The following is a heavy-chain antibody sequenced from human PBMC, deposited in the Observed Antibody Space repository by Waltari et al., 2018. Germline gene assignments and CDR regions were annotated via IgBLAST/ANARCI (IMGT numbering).Heavy chain of an antibody. Sequence: EVQLLESGGGLVQPGGSLRLSCAASGFTFSSYAMSWVRQAPGKGLGGVSAISGSGGSTYYADSVKGRFTISRDNSKNTLYLQMNSLRAEDTAVYYCANLYRGGFDYWGQGTLVTVSS. J-gene: IGHJ4*02. CDR1: GFTFSSYA. CDR2: ISGSGGST. V-gene: IGHV3-23*01. CDR3: ANLYRGGFDY. D-gene: IGHD3-16*01.